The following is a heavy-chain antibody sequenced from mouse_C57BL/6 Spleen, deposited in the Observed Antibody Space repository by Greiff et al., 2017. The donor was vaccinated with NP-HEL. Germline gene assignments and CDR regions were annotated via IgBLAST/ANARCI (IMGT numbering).Heavy chain of an antibody. V-gene: IGHV1-72*01. CDR2: IDPNSGGN. CDR3: AYGDYYAMDY. J-gene: IGHJ4*01. D-gene: IGHD1-1*01. Sequence: QVQLQQPGAELVKPGASVKLSCKASGYTFTSYWMPWVKQRPGRCLAWIGRIDPNSGGNKFNEKFKSKATLTVDKPSSTAYMQLSSLTSEDSAVYYCAYGDYYAMDYWGQGTSVTVSS. CDR1: GYTFTSYW.